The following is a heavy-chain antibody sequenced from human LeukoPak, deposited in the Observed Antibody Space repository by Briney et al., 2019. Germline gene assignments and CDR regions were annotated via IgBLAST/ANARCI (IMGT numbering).Heavy chain of an antibody. CDR1: GFTFSSYG. V-gene: IGHV3-33*03. J-gene: IGHJ4*02. Sequence: GGSLGLSWEASGFTFSSYGMHWGRQAPGKGLEWVAVIWYDGSNKYYADSVKGRFTISRDNAKNCLYLQMNSLRVEDTAVYYCAKEGRSLQTYWGQGTLVTVSS. CDR3: AKEGRSLQTY. D-gene: IGHD5-24*01. CDR2: IWYDGSNK.